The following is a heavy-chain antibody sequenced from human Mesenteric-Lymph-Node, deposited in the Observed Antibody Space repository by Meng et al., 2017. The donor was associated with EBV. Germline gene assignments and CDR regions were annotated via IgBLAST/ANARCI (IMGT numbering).Heavy chain of an antibody. CDR2: INVGNGNT. CDR3: ARDPYYGSGSSLDY. CDR1: GYSFISYA. V-gene: IGHV1-3*01. D-gene: IGHD3-10*01. J-gene: IGHJ4*02. Sequence: VRLVKSGAEVKKSGASVKVSCKASGYSFISYAIHWVRQAPGQGLEWVGWINVGNGNTRYSQKLQGRVSITRDTAASTAYMELSSLRSEDTGIYFCARDPYYGSGSSLDYWGQGTLVTVSS.